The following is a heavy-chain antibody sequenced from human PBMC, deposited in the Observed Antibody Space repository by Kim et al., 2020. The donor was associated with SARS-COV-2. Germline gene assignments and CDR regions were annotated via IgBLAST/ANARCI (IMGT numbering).Heavy chain of an antibody. CDR3: ATAPPYYDFWSGYLNWFDP. CDR2: FDPEDGET. CDR1: GYTLTELS. Sequence: ASVKVSCKVSGYTLTELSMHWVRQAPGKGLEWMGGFDPEDGETIYAQKFQGRVTMTEDTSTDTAYMELSSLRSEDTAVYYCATAPPYYDFWSGYLNWFDPWGQGTLVTVSS. V-gene: IGHV1-24*01. J-gene: IGHJ5*02. D-gene: IGHD3-3*01.